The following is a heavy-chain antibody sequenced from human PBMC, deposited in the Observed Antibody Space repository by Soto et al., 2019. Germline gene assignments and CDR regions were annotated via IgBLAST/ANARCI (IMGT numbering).Heavy chain of an antibody. CDR1: GGNISSSSYS. J-gene: IGHJ3*02. D-gene: IGHD1-26*01. CDR2: IYYGDST. CDR3: ARTYSGRPLDAFDI. Sequence: QLQLQESGPGLVKPSETLSLTCTVSGGNISSSSYSWGWIRQPPGKGLEWIGSIYYGDSTYYNPSLKSRVTISVGTSKNQFSLKLSSVTAADTAVYYCARTYSGRPLDAFDIWGQGTMVTVSS. V-gene: IGHV4-39*01.